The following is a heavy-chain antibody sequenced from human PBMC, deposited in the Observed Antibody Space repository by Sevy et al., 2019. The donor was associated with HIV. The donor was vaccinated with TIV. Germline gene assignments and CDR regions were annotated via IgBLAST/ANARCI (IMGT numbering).Heavy chain of an antibody. CDR1: GGSISSYY. Sequence: SETLSLTCTVSGGSISSYYWSWIRQPPGKGLEWIGYIYYSGSTNYNPSLKSRVTISVDTSKNQFSLKLSSVTAADTAGYYCSRIDDYVAYWGQGTLVTVSS. CDR3: SRIDDYVAY. J-gene: IGHJ4*02. CDR2: IYYSGST. V-gene: IGHV4-59*01.